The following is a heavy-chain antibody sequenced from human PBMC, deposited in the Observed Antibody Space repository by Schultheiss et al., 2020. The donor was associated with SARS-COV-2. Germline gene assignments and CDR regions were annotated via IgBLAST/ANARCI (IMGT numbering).Heavy chain of an antibody. CDR3: ARTPYYYASGRNYYYGMDV. CDR2: IYYSGST. CDR1: GGSISSGGYY. D-gene: IGHD3-10*01. Sequence: SETLSLTCTVSGGSISSGGYYWSWIRQHPGKGLEWIGYIYYSGSTYYNPSLKSRVTISVDRSKNQFSLKLSSVTAADTAVYYCARTPYYYASGRNYYYGMDVWGQGTTVTVSS. V-gene: IGHV4-31*03. J-gene: IGHJ6*02.